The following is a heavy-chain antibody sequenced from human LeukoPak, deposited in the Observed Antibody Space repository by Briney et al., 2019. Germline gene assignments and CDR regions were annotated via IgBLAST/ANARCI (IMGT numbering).Heavy chain of an antibody. D-gene: IGHD3-10*01. V-gene: IGHV3-21*01. CDR1: GFTFSSYS. CDR2: ISSSSSYI. J-gene: IGHJ3*02. Sequence: PGGSLRLSCAASGFTFSSYSMNWVRQAPGKGLEWVSSISSSSSYIYYADSVKGRFTISRDNAKNSLYLQMNSLRAEDTAVYYCARDYTYYYGSRDAFDIWGQGTMATVSS. CDR3: ARDYTYYYGSRDAFDI.